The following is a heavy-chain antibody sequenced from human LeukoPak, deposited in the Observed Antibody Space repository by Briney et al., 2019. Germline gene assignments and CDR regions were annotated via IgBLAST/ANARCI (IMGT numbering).Heavy chain of an antibody. D-gene: IGHD4-17*01. V-gene: IGHV4-39*07. Sequence: KASETLSLTCTVSGVTRGSISSDIYYWGWMRQPPGKGLEWLGSIYSSGTTYYNPSLKSRITVSVDTSKNQFSLKLSSVTAADTAVYFCARASYGDYEDGTGWYFDLWGRGTLVTVSS. CDR1: GVTRGSISSDIYY. CDR2: IYSSGTT. CDR3: ARASYGDYEDGTGWYFDL. J-gene: IGHJ2*01.